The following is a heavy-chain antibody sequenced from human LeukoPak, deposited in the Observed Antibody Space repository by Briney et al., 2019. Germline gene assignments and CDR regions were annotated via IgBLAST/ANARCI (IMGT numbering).Heavy chain of an antibody. D-gene: IGHD6-6*01. CDR3: AKGVASRLASCDY. Sequence: PGRSLRLSCAASGFSFDDYAMHWVRHATGEGLEWVSGISWNSGSKGYADSVKGRFTISGDNAKNSLYLQMNSLRAEDTAFYYCAKGVASRLASCDYWGQGTLVTVSS. CDR2: ISWNSGSK. J-gene: IGHJ4*02. CDR1: GFSFDDYA. V-gene: IGHV3-9*01.